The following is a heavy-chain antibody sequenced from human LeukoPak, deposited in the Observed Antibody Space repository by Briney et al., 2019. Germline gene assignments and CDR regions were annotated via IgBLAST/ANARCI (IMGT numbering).Heavy chain of an antibody. CDR2: ISGSGGST. CDR1: GFTFSSYA. D-gene: IGHD2-21*02. Sequence: PGGSLRLSCAASGFTFSSYAMSWVRQAPGKGLEWVSAISGSGGSTYYADSVKGRFTISRDNSKNTLYLQMNSLRAEDTAVYYYAKDSRVRGLPDYYYYMDVWGKGTTVTVSS. J-gene: IGHJ6*03. V-gene: IGHV3-23*01. CDR3: AKDSRVRGLPDYYYYMDV.